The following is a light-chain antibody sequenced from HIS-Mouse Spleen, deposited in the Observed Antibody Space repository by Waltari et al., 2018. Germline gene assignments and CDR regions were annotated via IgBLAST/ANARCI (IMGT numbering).Light chain of an antibody. Sequence: DIVMTQSPDSLAVSLGERPTINCKSSKSVLYSSNNKNYLAWYQQKQVQPLKLRIYWASTLESGVPDRCSGSGSGTDFTLTISSLQAEDVAVYYCQQYYTTPYTFGQGTKLEIK. V-gene: IGKV4-1*01. CDR1: KSVLYSSNNKNY. CDR2: WAS. J-gene: IGKJ2*01. CDR3: QQYYTTPYT.